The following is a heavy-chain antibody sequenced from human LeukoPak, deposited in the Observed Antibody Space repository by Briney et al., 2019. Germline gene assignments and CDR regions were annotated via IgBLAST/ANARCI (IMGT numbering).Heavy chain of an antibody. CDR1: GYTFTGYY. V-gene: IGHV1-2*02. CDR2: INPNSGGT. CDR3: ARVYDYVWGSYRD. J-gene: IGHJ4*02. D-gene: IGHD3-16*02. Sequence: ASVKVSCKASGYTFTGYYIHWVRQAPGQGLEWMGWINPNSGGTNYAQKFQGRVTMTRDTSISTAYMELSRLRSDDTAVYYCARVYDYVWGSYRDWGQGTLVTVSS.